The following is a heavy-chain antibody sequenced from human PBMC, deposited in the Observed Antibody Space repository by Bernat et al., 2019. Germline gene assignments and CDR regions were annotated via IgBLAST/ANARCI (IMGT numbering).Heavy chain of an antibody. Sequence: VQLQESGPGLVKPSETLSLTCTVSGGSISSYYWSWIRQPPGKGLEWIGYIYYSGSTNYNPSLKSRVTISVDTSKNQFSLKLSSVTAADTAVYYCARALYSGYELDYWGQGTLVTVSS. D-gene: IGHD5-12*01. J-gene: IGHJ4*02. CDR2: IYYSGST. CDR3: ARALYSGYELDY. CDR1: GGSISSYY. V-gene: IGHV4-59*01.